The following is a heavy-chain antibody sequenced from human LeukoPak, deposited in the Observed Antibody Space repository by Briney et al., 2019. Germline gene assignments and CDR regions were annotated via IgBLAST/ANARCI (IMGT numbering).Heavy chain of an antibody. V-gene: IGHV4-38-2*01. CDR1: GYSISSGYY. CDR3: AGGSGYAFEY. J-gene: IGHJ4*02. Sequence: SETLSLTCAVSGYSISSGYYWGWIRQPPGKGLEWIANIYHSGNTYYNPSLKSRVTISIDKSKNQFSLKLSSVTAADTAVYYCAGGSGYAFEYWGQGTLVTVSS. CDR2: IYHSGNT. D-gene: IGHD5-18*01.